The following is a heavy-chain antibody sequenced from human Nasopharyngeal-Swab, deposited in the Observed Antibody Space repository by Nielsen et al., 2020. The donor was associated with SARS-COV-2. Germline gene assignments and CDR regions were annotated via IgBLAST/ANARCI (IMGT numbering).Heavy chain of an antibody. CDR1: GYTFTSYD. CDR2: MNPNSGNT. V-gene: IGHV1-8*01. Sequence: ASVHVSCKASGYTFTSYDINWVRQATGQGLEWMGWMNPNSGNTGYAQKFQGRVTMTRNTSISTAYMELSSLRSEDTAVYYCARGFIVDTIFHYYYYMDVWGKGTTVTVSS. CDR3: ARGFIVDTIFHYYYYMDV. J-gene: IGHJ6*03. D-gene: IGHD5-12*01.